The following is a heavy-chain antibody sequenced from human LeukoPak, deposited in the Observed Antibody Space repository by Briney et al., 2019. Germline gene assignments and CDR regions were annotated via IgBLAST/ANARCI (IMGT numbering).Heavy chain of an antibody. Sequence: GGSLRLSCAASGFTFSSYSMNWVRQAPGKGLEWVSSISSSSSDIYYADSVKGRFTISRDNAKNSLYLQMNSLRAEDTAVYYCARDLGGYCSSTSCYKKQPYFDYWGQGTLVTVFS. V-gene: IGHV3-21*01. CDR2: ISSSSSDI. CDR3: ARDLGGYCSSTSCYKKQPYFDY. CDR1: GFTFSSYS. D-gene: IGHD2-2*02. J-gene: IGHJ4*02.